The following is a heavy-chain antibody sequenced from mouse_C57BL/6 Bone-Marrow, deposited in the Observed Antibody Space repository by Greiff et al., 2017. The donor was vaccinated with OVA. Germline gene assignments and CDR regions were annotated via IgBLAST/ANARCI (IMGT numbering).Heavy chain of an antibody. CDR1: GYAFSSSW. CDR3: ARWGFITTVDDAMDY. V-gene: IGHV1-82*01. CDR2: IYPGDGDT. D-gene: IGHD1-1*01. J-gene: IGHJ4*01. Sequence: QVQLQQSGPELVKPGASVKISCKASGYAFSSSWMNWVKQRPGKGLEWIGRIYPGDGDTNYNGKFKGKATLTADKSSSTAYMQLSSLTSEDSAVYFCARWGFITTVDDAMDYWGQGTSVTVSS.